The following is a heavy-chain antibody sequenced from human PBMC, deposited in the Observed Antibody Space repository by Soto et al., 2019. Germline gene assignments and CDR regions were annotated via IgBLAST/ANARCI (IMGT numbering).Heavy chain of an antibody. CDR2: INSDGSST. V-gene: IGHV3-74*01. CDR1: GFTFSSYW. J-gene: IGHJ4*02. Sequence: PGGSLRLSCAASGFTFSSYWMHWVRQAPGKGLVWVSRINSDGSSTSYADSVKGRFTISRDNAKNTLYLQMNSLRAEDTAVYYCARAGDSSNFDYWGQGTLVTVSS. D-gene: IGHD2-21*02. CDR3: ARAGDSSNFDY.